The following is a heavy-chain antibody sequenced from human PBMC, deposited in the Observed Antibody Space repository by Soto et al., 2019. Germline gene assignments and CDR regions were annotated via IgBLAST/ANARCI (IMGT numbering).Heavy chain of an antibody. V-gene: IGHV3-23*01. J-gene: IGHJ3*01. Sequence: VGSLRLSCAASGFTFSSYAMSWVRQAPGKGLEWVSAISGIGGSTYYADSVKGRFTISRDNAKNTVYLQIDSLRAEDTAVYYCARSLPGTYGAFDLWGQGTMVTVSS. CDR2: ISGIGGST. D-gene: IGHD1-7*01. CDR3: ARSLPGTYGAFDL. CDR1: GFTFSSYA.